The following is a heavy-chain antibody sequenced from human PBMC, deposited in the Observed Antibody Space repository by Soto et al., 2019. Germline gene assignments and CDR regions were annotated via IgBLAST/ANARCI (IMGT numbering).Heavy chain of an antibody. CDR3: ARDPNYGDYSWFDP. Sequence: GASVKVSCKASGGTFSSYAISWVRQAPGQGLEWVGGIIPIFCTANYAQKFQGRVTITADESTSTAYMELSSLRSEDAAVYYCARDPNYGDYSWFDPWGQGTLVTVSS. J-gene: IGHJ5*02. CDR1: GGTFSSYA. CDR2: IIPIFCTA. D-gene: IGHD4-17*01. V-gene: IGHV1-69*13.